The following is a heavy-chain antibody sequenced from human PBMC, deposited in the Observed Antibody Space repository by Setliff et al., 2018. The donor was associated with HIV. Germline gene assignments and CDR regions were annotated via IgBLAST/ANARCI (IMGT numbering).Heavy chain of an antibody. Sequence: SVKVSCKASGGTFSSYAINWVRQAPGQGLEWMGGIIPMFGTRNYAQKFQGRVTITTDESTSTAYMELSSLRSEDTALYYCARGQSQGYAYSGSYGAFDIWGQGSMVTVSS. CDR2: IIPMFGTR. CDR3: ARGQSQGYAYSGSYGAFDI. J-gene: IGHJ3*02. CDR1: GGTFSSYA. V-gene: IGHV1-69*05. D-gene: IGHD1-26*01.